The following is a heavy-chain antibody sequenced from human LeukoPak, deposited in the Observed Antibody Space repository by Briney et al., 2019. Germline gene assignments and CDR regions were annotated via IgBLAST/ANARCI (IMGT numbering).Heavy chain of an antibody. CDR3: ARGGGYASPIGY. CDR1: GGSISTYH. Sequence: SETLSLTCTLSGGSISTYHWSWIRQPPGKGLEWIGYIYHSGSTNYNPSLKIRVAISVDTSKNQFSLKLSSVTAADTAVYYCARGGGYASPIGYWGQGALVTVSS. CDR2: IYHSGST. V-gene: IGHV4-59*01. J-gene: IGHJ4*02. D-gene: IGHD5-12*01.